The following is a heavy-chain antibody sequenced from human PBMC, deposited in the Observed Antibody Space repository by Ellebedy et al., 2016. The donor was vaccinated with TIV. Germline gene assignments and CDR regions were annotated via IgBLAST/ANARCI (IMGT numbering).Heavy chain of an antibody. CDR3: ARVGTPNSGDERHDASDI. J-gene: IGHJ3*02. D-gene: IGHD5-12*01. CDR1: GGSFSGYY. V-gene: IGHV4-34*01. CDR2: INQSGST. Sequence: MPGGSLRLSCAVYGGSFSGYYWSWIRQLPGKGLEWIGEINQSGSTNYNPSLKSRVTGSIDTSENQFSLKLSSVTAADTAVYFCARVGTPNSGDERHDASDIWGQGTMVTVSS.